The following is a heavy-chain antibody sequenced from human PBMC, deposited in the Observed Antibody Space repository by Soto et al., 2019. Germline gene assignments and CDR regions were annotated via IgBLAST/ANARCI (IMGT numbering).Heavy chain of an antibody. Sequence: EVQLVESGGGLVQPGGSQRLSCAASAFTFKNHWMHWVRQVPGKGPVWVSRINGDGSFTSYADAVKGRFTSSRDNAKNTLPLQMNSLRAEDTAVYYCAREVYDDYGSSGFDHWGQGPLVTVSS. CDR1: AFTFKNHW. V-gene: IGHV3-74*01. J-gene: IGHJ4*02. CDR3: AREVYDDYGSSGFDH. CDR2: INGDGSFT. D-gene: IGHD3-22*01.